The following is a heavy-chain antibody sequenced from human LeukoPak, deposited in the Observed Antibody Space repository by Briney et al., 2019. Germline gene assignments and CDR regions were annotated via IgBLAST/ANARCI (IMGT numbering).Heavy chain of an antibody. Sequence: PWGSLRLSCAASGFTFSSYEMNWVRQAPGKVLEWVSAIRGSGGSTYYADSVKGRFTISRDNSKNTLYLQMNSLRAEDTAVYYCAKSPVSLLWFGGIDYWGQGTLVTVSS. J-gene: IGHJ4*02. CDR2: IRGSGGST. D-gene: IGHD3-10*01. CDR3: AKSPVSLLWFGGIDY. CDR1: GFTFSSYE. V-gene: IGHV3-23*01.